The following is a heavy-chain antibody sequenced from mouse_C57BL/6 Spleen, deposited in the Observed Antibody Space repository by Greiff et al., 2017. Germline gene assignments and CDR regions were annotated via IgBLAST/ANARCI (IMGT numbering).Heavy chain of an antibody. CDR2: IDPEDDET. CDR3: ARSGRYYLDD. CDR1: GFNIKDYY. V-gene: IGHV14-2*01. J-gene: IGHJ2*01. Sequence: EVQLQQSGAELVKPGASVKLSCTASGFNIKDYYMHWVKQRTEQGLEWIGRIDPEDDETKYAPKFQGKATITADTSSNTAYLQLSSLTSEDTAVYYCARSGRYYLDDWGQGTTLTVSS. D-gene: IGHD4-1*01.